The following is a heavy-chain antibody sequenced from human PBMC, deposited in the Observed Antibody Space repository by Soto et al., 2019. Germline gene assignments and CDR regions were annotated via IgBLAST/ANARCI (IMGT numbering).Heavy chain of an antibody. D-gene: IGHD6-13*01. J-gene: IGHJ5*02. CDR2: IYHSGST. CDR3: ARVLVAAAGTVWFDP. V-gene: IGHV4-30-2*01. CDR1: GGSISSGGYS. Sequence: SETLSLTCAVSGGSISSGGYSWSWIRQPPGKGLEWIGYIYHSGSTYCNPSLESRVTISVDRSKNQFSLKLSSVTAADTAVYYCARVLVAAAGTVWFDPWGQGTLVTVSS.